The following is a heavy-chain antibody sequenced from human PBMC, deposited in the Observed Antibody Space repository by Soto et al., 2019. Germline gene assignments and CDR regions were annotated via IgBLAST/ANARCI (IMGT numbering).Heavy chain of an antibody. CDR1: GYTFTSYG. V-gene: IGHV1-18*01. D-gene: IGHD6-13*01. J-gene: IGHJ4*02. CDR2: ISAYNGNT. CDR3: ARVIAAAADFDY. Sequence: QVQLVQSGAEVKKPGASVKVSCKASGYTFTSYGISWVRQAPGQGLEWMGWISAYNGNTNSAQKLQGRGTMTPDTSTNTDYMELRNLRSDDTAVYHCARVIAAAADFDYWGQGTLVTVSS.